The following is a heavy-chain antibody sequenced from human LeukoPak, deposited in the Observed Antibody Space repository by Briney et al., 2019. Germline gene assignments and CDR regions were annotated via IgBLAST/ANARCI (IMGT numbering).Heavy chain of an antibody. V-gene: IGHV1-18*01. Sequence: ASVKVSCKASGYTFTSYGISWVRQAPGQGLEWMGWISAYNGNTNYAQKLQGRVTMTTDTSTSTAYMELRSLRSDDTAVYYCARDSSSYHKPGIAVAGTERGRFDYWGQGTLVTVSS. CDR2: ISAYNGNT. D-gene: IGHD6-19*01. J-gene: IGHJ4*02. CDR1: GYTFTSYG. CDR3: ARDSSSYHKPGIAVAGTERGRFDY.